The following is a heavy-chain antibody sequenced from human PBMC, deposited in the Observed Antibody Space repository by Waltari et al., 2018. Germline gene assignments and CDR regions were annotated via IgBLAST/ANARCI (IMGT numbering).Heavy chain of an antibody. CDR2: SYHSGST. V-gene: IGHV4-38-2*01. CDR1: GYSISSGYY. J-gene: IGHJ3*02. CDR3: ASSYGDYGYAFDI. Sequence: QVQLQESGPGLVKPSETLSLTCAVSGYSISSGYYWGWIRQPPGKGLEWIGSSYHSGSTYYNPSLKSRVTISVDTSKNQFSLKLSSVTAADTAVYYCASSYGDYGYAFDIWGQGTMVTVSS. D-gene: IGHD4-17*01.